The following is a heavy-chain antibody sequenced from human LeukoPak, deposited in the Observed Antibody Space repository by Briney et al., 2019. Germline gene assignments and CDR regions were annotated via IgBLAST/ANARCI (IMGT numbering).Heavy chain of an antibody. J-gene: IGHJ4*02. CDR2: INTNTGNP. CDR1: GYIFTDYA. Sequence: ASVKVSCKASGYIFTDYAMNWVRQAPGQGLEWMGWINTNTGNPTYAQGFTGRFAFPLDTSVSTAYLQISSLKAEDTAVYYCARETGTIDYWGQGTLVTVSS. D-gene: IGHD1-1*01. CDR3: ARETGTIDY. V-gene: IGHV7-4-1*02.